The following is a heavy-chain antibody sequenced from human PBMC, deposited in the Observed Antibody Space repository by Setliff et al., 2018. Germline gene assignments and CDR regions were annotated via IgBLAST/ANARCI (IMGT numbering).Heavy chain of an antibody. CDR3: ARVGYFDFWRGYGVGAFDP. D-gene: IGHD3-3*01. CDR1: GVSVSNVNYY. J-gene: IGHJ3*01. Sequence: PSETLSLTCIVSGVSVSNVNYYWGWIRQPPGKGLEWIGSIYYSGNTYYNPSFKSRVTISIEKSKNQFSLKLTSVTAADTALYYCARVGYFDFWRGYGVGAFDPWGHGTMVTVSS. V-gene: IGHV4-39*01. CDR2: IYYSGNT.